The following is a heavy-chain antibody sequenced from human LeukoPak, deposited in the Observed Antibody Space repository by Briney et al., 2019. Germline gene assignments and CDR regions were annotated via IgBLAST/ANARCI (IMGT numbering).Heavy chain of an antibody. D-gene: IGHD1-26*01. Sequence: GGSLRLSCAASGFTFSSYSMNWVRQAPGKVLELGSYISSSSNTIYYPNSVNGRFIISRNNTNNPLYLQMNGLRAEDTAVYYCARREVLHPWGQGTLVTVSS. CDR3: ARREVLHP. V-gene: IGHV3-48*04. CDR2: ISSSSNTI. J-gene: IGHJ5*02. CDR1: GFTFSSYS.